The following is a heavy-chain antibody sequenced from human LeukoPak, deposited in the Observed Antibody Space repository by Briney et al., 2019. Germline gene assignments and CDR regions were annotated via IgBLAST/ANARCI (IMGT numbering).Heavy chain of an antibody. J-gene: IGHJ4*02. Sequence: SVKVSCKASGGTFSSYAISWVRQAPGQGLEWMGGIIPIFGTANYAQKFQGRVTITADESTSTAYMELSSLRSEDTAVYYCASEGQSYYYDSSGYYDYWGQGTLVTVSS. CDR3: ASEGQSYYYDSSGYYDY. V-gene: IGHV1-69*13. CDR1: GGTFSSYA. D-gene: IGHD3-22*01. CDR2: IIPIFGTA.